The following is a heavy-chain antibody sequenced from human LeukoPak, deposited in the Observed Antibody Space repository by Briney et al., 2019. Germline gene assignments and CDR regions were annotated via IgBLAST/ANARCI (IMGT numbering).Heavy chain of an antibody. J-gene: IGHJ4*02. CDR1: GYTLTELS. D-gene: IGHD6-19*01. CDR3: ATRILVVAGTDY. Sequence: ASVKVSCKVSGYTLTELSMHWVRQAPGKGLEWMGGFDPEDGETIYAQKFQGRVTMTEDTSTDTAYMELSSLRSEDTAVYYCATRILVVAGTDYRGQGTLVPSPQ. CDR2: FDPEDGET. V-gene: IGHV1-24*01.